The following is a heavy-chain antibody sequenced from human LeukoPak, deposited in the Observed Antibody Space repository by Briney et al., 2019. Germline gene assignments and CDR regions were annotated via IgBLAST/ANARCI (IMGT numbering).Heavy chain of an antibody. Sequence: GASLRLSCAASGFTFRNYAMSWVRQPPGKGLEWVSAITGSGYTTYYADSVKGRFTISRDNSKNTLYVEMNTLRAEDTAVYYCAKWGDYDILTGYYVSDFWGQGTLVTVSS. D-gene: IGHD3-9*01. CDR3: AKWGDYDILTGYYVSDF. V-gene: IGHV3-23*01. CDR2: ITGSGYTT. CDR1: GFTFRNYA. J-gene: IGHJ4*02.